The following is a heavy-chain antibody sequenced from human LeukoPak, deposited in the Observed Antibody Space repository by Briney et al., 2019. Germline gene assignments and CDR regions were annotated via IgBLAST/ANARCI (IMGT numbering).Heavy chain of an antibody. J-gene: IGHJ6*02. CDR1: GFTFSSYS. D-gene: IGHD3-22*01. V-gene: IGHV3-21*01. CDR3: ARAPDSSGYSASYGMDI. CDR2: IATSSSYI. Sequence: GGSLRLSCAASGFTFSSYSMNWVRQAPGKGLEWVSSIATSSSYIYYADSVKGRFTISRDTAKNSLFLQMGSLRAEDTAVYYCARAPDSSGYSASYGMDIWGQGTTVTVSS.